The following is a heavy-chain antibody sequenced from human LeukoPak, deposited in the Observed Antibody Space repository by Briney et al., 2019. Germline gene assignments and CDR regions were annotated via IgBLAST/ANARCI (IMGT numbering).Heavy chain of an antibody. D-gene: IGHD2-15*01. CDR2: VHTSGNS. Sequence: PSETLSLTCTVSGGSISGYYWSWSRQPAGKGLEWIGHVHTSGNSNYNPSLKSRVTMSVDTSNNQFSLRMTSVTAADTAIYYCVRGGSKAAATFDYWGQGTLVTVFS. J-gene: IGHJ4*02. CDR1: GGSISGYY. CDR3: VRGGSKAAATFDY. V-gene: IGHV4-4*07.